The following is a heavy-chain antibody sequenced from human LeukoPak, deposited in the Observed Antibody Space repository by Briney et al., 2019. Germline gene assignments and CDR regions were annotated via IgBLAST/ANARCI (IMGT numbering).Heavy chain of an antibody. D-gene: IGHD6-25*01. CDR1: GFTFSSHW. CDR2: INQDGSQK. Sequence: PGGSLRLSCAASGFTFSSHWMSWVRQAPGKGLEWVADINQDGSQKYYVDSVKGRFTISRDNAKNSLDLQMDSLRAEDTALYYCARDVFGGSYFNWFDTWGQGTLVTVSS. V-gene: IGHV3-7*05. CDR3: ARDVFGGSYFNWFDT. J-gene: IGHJ5*02.